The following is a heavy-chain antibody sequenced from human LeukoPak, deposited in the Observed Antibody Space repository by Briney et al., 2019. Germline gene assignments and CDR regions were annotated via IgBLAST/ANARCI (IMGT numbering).Heavy chain of an antibody. CDR2: INPNSGGT. CDR1: GGTFSSYT. V-gene: IGHV1-2*02. CDR3: ARGGGDCYNQFDY. D-gene: IGHD5-24*01. J-gene: IGHJ4*02. Sequence: ASVKVSCKASGGTFSSYTTSWVRQAPGQGLEWMGWINPNSGGTNYAQNFQGRVTMTRDTSISTAYMELGRLTSDDTAVYYCARGGGDCYNQFDYWGQGTLVTVSS.